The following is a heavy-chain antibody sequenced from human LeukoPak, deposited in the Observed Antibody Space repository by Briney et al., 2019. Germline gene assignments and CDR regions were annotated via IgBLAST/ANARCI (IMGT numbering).Heavy chain of an antibody. CDR3: ARGDSGYDYGFDN. CDR1: GGTFSSYA. D-gene: IGHD5-12*01. Sequence: ASVKVSCKASGGTFSSYAISWVRQAPGQGLEWMGGIIPIFGTANYAQKFQGRVTITTDESTSTGYMELRSLRSDDTAVYYCARGDSGYDYGFDNWGQGTLVTVSS. J-gene: IGHJ4*02. V-gene: IGHV1-69*05. CDR2: IIPIFGTA.